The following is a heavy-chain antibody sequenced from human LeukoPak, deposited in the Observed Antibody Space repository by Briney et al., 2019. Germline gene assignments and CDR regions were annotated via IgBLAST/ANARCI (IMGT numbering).Heavy chain of an antibody. CDR1: GGSISSYY. D-gene: IGHD1-7*01. CDR3: ARHSQDGELFDY. Sequence: SETLSLTCTVSGGSISSYYWSWIRQPPGKGLEWIAYIYTSGSTNQSPSLKSRVTISVDTSKNQVSLKLRSVTAADTAVYYCARHSQDGELFDYWGQGTLVTVSS. CDR2: IYTSGST. J-gene: IGHJ4*02. V-gene: IGHV4-4*09.